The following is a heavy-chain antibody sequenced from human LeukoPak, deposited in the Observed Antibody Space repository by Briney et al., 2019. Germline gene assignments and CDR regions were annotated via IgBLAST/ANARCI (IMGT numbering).Heavy chain of an antibody. V-gene: IGHV3-64D*06. J-gene: IGHJ6*02. D-gene: IGHD5-12*01. Sequence: PGGSLRLSCAASGFTFSSYAMHWVRQAPGKGLEYVSAISSNGGSTYYADSVKGRFTISRDNSKNTLYLQMSSLRAEDTAVYYCVKELRELTYYYGMDVWGQGTTVTVSS. CDR3: VKELRELTYYYGMDV. CDR1: GFTFSSYA. CDR2: ISSNGGST.